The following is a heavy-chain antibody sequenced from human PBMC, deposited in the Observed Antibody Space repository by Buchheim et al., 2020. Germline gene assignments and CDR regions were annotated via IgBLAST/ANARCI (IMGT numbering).Heavy chain of an antibody. CDR3: ARGGDDYGDYYGLDV. V-gene: IGHV3-74*01. Sequence: EVQLVESGGGLVQPGGSLRLSCAASGVIFSSNWMHWVRQAPGKGLVWVSRINSDGSSVFYADSVKGRFTIYRDKGKNTLYLQMNSLRAEDTAVYYCARGGDDYGDYYGLDVWGQGTT. CDR1: GVIFSSNW. D-gene: IGHD4-17*01. CDR2: INSDGSSV. J-gene: IGHJ6*02.